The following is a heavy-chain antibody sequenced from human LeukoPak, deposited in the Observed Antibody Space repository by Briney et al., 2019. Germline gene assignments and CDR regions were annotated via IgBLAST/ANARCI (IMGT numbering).Heavy chain of an antibody. Sequence: GASVKVSCKASGYTFTGYYMHWVRQAPGQELEWMGRINPNSGGTNYAQKFQGRVTMTRDTSISTAFMELSRLRSDDTAVYYCARSFGGDSGFRYFQHWGQGTLVTVSS. D-gene: IGHD4-23*01. CDR2: INPNSGGT. CDR1: GYTFTGYY. V-gene: IGHV1-2*06. CDR3: ARSFGGDSGFRYFQH. J-gene: IGHJ1*01.